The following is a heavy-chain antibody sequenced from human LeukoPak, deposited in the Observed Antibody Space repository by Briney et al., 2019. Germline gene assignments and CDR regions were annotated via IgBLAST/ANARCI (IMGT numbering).Heavy chain of an antibody. Sequence: SETLSLTCAVYGGSFSGYYWSWIRQPPGKGLEWIGEIKHSGSTNYNPSLKSRVTISVDTSKNQFSLKLSSVTAADTAVYYCARSPNYGSGSYAFDIWGQGTMVTVSS. V-gene: IGHV4-34*01. J-gene: IGHJ3*02. CDR3: ARSPNYGSGSYAFDI. D-gene: IGHD3-10*01. CDR2: IKHSGST. CDR1: GGSFSGYY.